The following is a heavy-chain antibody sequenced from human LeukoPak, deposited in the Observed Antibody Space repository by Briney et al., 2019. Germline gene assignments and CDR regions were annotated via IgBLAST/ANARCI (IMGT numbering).Heavy chain of an antibody. CDR2: IYYSGST. CDR1: GGSISSYY. J-gene: IGHJ4*02. D-gene: IGHD6-19*01. Sequence: SETLSLTCTVSGGSISSYYWSWIRQPPGKGLEWIGYIYYSGSTNYNPSLKSRVTISVDTSKNQFSLKLSSVTAADAAVYYCASGAVAGNQDYWGQGTLVTVSS. V-gene: IGHV4-59*08. CDR3: ASGAVAGNQDY.